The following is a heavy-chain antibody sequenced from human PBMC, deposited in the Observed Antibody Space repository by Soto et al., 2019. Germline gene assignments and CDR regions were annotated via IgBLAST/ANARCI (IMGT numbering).Heavy chain of an antibody. CDR2: ISYDGSNK. J-gene: IGHJ5*02. CDR3: ARDIVGATTGWFDP. V-gene: IGHV3-30-3*01. D-gene: IGHD1-26*01. CDR1: GFTFSSYA. Sequence: QVQLVESGGGVVQPGRSLRLSCAASGFTFSSYAMHWVRQAPGKGLEWVAVISYDGSNKYYADSVKGRFTISRDNSKNTLYLQMNSLRAEDTAVYYCARDIVGATTGWFDPWSQGTLVTVSS.